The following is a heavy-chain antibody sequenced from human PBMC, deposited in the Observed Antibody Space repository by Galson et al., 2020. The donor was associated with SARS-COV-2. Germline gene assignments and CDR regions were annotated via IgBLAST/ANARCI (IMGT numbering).Heavy chain of an antibody. Sequence: GESLKISCAASGFTFSSYGMHWVRQAPGKGLEWVAVISYDGSNKYYADSVKGRFTISRDNSKNTLYLQMNSLRAEDTAVYYCASDSGSYYYHYFDYWGQGTTVNVSS. CDR1: GFTFSSYG. D-gene: IGHD1-26*01. CDR3: ASDSGSYYYHYFDY. CDR2: ISYDGSNK. J-gene: IGHJ4*03. V-gene: IGHV3-30*03.